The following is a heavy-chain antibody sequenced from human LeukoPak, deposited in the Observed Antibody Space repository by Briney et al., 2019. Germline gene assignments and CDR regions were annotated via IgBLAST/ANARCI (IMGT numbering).Heavy chain of an antibody. CDR1: GFTFSNYA. D-gene: IGHD4/OR15-4a*01. Sequence: GGSLRLSCAASGFTFSNYAMSWVRQAPGKGLEWVSSIIGSGGSTYYADSVKGRFTISRDNSKNTLSLQMTSLRAEDTAVYYCAGSVGANSYYFYMDVWGKGTTVTISS. CDR2: IIGSGGST. CDR3: AGSVGANSYYFYMDV. V-gene: IGHV3-23*01. J-gene: IGHJ6*03.